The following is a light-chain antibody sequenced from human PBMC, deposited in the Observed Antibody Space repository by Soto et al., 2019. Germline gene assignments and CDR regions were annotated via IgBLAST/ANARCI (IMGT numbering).Light chain of an antibody. CDR2: GAS. V-gene: IGKV3-20*01. Sequence: EIVLTQSPGTLSLSPGERATLSCRASQSVSSNYLAWYQQKPGQAPRLLIYGASRGAAGIPDRFSGSGSGTYFILTISRLEPEDFAVHFCQQYGTSPMFTFGQGTKLEIK. CDR1: QSVSSNY. CDR3: QQYGTSPMFT. J-gene: IGKJ2*01.